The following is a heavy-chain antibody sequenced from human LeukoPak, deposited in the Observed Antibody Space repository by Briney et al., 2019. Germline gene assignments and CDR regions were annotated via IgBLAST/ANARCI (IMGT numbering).Heavy chain of an antibody. CDR3: SKEDGDYFIDY. CDR1: ALTLSRYA. D-gene: IGHD4-17*01. Sequence: PGRSLRLSRSPAALTLSRYAMRWVRQAPGKGLEWVSAISGSGGSTYYADSVKGRFTISRDNRKNTLYLHMNSLRAGDPAVYYCSKEDGDYFIDYWGQGSLVTVSS. CDR2: ISGSGGST. V-gene: IGHV3-23*01. J-gene: IGHJ4*02.